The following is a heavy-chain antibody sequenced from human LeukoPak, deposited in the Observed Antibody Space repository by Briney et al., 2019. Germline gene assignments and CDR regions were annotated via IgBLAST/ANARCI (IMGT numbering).Heavy chain of an antibody. Sequence: SETLSLTCTVSGGSISSYYWSWIRQPAGKGLEWIGRIHIGDSPHYNPSLKSRVTMSVDTSKKQFSLKLTSVTAADTAVYFCARDFYSSGSYYDRVGFDHWGQGTLVTVSS. CDR1: GGSISSYY. CDR2: IHIGDSP. D-gene: IGHD3-10*01. CDR3: ARDFYSSGSYYDRVGFDH. V-gene: IGHV4-4*07. J-gene: IGHJ4*02.